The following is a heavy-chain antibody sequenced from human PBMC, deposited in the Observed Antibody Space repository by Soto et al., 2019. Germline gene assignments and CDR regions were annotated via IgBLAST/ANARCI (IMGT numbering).Heavy chain of an antibody. CDR1: GYTCTSNG. J-gene: IGHJ6*02. CDR2: ISTYNGNT. Sequence: GASVKVSCKTSGYTCTSNGISWVRRAPGQGLEWMGWISTYNGNTNYAQKFQGRVTMTTDTSTSTASMELRSLRSDDTAVYYCARDGFCSSTSCYTRVDYSYYYGMDVWGQGTTVTVSS. D-gene: IGHD2-2*02. CDR3: ARDGFCSSTSCYTRVDYSYYYGMDV. V-gene: IGHV1-18*04.